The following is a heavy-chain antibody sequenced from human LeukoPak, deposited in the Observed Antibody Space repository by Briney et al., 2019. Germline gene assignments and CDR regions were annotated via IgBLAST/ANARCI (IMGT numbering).Heavy chain of an antibody. D-gene: IGHD5-24*01. CDR3: ARVGGRDGYNFLHNYYYYYMDV. Sequence: RLGGSLRLSCAASGFTFDDYGMSWVRQAPGKGLEWVSGINWNGGSTGYADSVKGRFTISRDNAKNSLYLQMNSLRAEDTALYYCARVGGRDGYNFLHNYYYYYMDVWGKGTTVTVSS. V-gene: IGHV3-20*04. J-gene: IGHJ6*03. CDR1: GFTFDDYG. CDR2: INWNGGST.